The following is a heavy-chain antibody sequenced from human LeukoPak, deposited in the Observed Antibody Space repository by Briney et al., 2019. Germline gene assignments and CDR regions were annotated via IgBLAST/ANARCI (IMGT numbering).Heavy chain of an antibody. CDR1: GFTLRSQG. CDR3: AKVGGPNDY. V-gene: IGHV3-30*18. D-gene: IGHD3-16*01. Sequence: GRSLRLSCAASGFTLRSQGLHWLRQPPPKGLEWVAVISYDGSNKYHADSVKGRFTISRDNSKNTLYLQMNSLRVEDTAVYYCAKVGGPNDYWGQGTLVTVSS. J-gene: IGHJ4*02. CDR2: ISYDGSNK.